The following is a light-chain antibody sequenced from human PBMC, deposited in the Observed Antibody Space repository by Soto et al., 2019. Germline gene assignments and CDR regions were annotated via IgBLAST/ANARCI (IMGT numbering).Light chain of an antibody. CDR2: SNN. CDR1: SSNIGTSA. Sequence: QSGLTRPPSGSGTPGQGVTISCSGSSSNIGTSAVNWYPHLPGTAPKLLIYSNNQRPSGVPDRFSGSKSGTSASLAISGLQSEDEADYYCAAWDDSLNGQYVFGTGTKVTVL. J-gene: IGLJ1*01. V-gene: IGLV1-44*01. CDR3: AAWDDSLNGQYV.